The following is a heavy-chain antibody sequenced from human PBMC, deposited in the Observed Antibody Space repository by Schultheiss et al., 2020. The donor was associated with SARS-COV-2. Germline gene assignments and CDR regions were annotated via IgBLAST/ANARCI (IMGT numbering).Heavy chain of an antibody. V-gene: IGHV4-59*08. J-gene: IGHJ4*02. Sequence: SETLSLTCTVSGGSISSYYWSWIRQPPGKGLEWIGYIYYSGSTNYNPSLKSRVTILVDTSKNQFSLKLSSVTAADTAVYYCARQARWFGESDYWGQGTLVTVSS. CDR2: IYYSGST. D-gene: IGHD3-10*01. CDR3: ARQARWFGESDY. CDR1: GGSISSYY.